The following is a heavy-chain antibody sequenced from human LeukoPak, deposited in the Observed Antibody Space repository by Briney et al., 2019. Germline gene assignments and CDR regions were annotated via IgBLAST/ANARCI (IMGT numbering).Heavy chain of an antibody. CDR2: IYSGGST. D-gene: IGHD3-22*01. J-gene: IGHJ4*02. CDR1: GFTVSSNY. CDR3: ARVYDSSGYFRKGSYYFDY. Sequence: GGSLRLSCAASGFTVSSNYMSWVRQAPGKGLEWVSVIYSGGSTYYADSVKGRFTISRDNSKNTLYLQMNSLRAEDTAVYYCARVYDSSGYFRKGSYYFDYWGQGTLVTVSS. V-gene: IGHV3-66*01.